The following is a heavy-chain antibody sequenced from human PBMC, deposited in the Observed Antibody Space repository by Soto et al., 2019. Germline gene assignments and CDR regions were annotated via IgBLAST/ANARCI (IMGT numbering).Heavy chain of an antibody. J-gene: IGHJ3*02. V-gene: IGHV4-34*01. D-gene: IGHD6-13*01. CDR2: INHSGST. CDR1: GGSFSGYY. CDR3: ARALRPGYSSSWYGGSGAFDI. Sequence: SETLSLTCAVYGGSFSGYYWSWIRQPPGKGLEWIGEINHSGSTNYNPSLKSRVTISVDTSKNQFSLKLSSVTAADTAVYYCARALRPGYSSSWYGGSGAFDIWGQGTMVTVSS.